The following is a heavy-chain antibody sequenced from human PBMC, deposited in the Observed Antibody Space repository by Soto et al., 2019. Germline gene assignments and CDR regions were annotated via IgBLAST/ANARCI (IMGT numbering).Heavy chain of an antibody. J-gene: IGHJ5*02. CDR2: IYYSGTT. V-gene: IGHV4-39*07. CDR3: AGSRAQSWYDWFDP. Sequence: PSETLSLTCTVSGGSISSRPYYWGWIRQPPGKGLEWIGSIYYSGTTYYNPSLKSRVTISVDTSKNQFSLKLSSVTAADTAVYYCAGSRAQSWYDWFDPWGQGTLVTVSS. D-gene: IGHD6-13*01. CDR1: GGSISSRPYY.